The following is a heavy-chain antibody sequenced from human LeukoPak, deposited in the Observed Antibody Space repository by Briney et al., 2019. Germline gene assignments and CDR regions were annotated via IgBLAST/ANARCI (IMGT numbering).Heavy chain of an antibody. CDR3: ATLMRESAAGRGFDY. J-gene: IGHJ4*02. D-gene: IGHD6-13*01. Sequence: GASVKVSCKVSGYTLTELSMHWVRQAPGKGLEWMGGFDPEDGETIYAQKFQGRVTMTEDTSTGTAYMELSSLRSEDTAVYYCATLMRESAAGRGFDYWGQGTLVTVSS. CDR2: FDPEDGET. V-gene: IGHV1-24*01. CDR1: GYTLTELS.